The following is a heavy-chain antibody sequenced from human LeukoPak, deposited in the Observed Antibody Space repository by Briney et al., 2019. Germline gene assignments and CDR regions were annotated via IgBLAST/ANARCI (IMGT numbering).Heavy chain of an antibody. CDR2: ISSSSSYI. CDR1: GFTSSSYS. CDR3: ARDLAYYDSSGYGDY. J-gene: IGHJ4*02. Sequence: GGSLRLSCAPSGFTSSSYSMNWVRQAPGKGLEWVSSISSSSSYIYYADSVKGRFTISRDNTKNSLYLQMNSLRAEDTAVYYCARDLAYYDSSGYGDYWGQGTLVTVSS. V-gene: IGHV3-21*01. D-gene: IGHD3-22*01.